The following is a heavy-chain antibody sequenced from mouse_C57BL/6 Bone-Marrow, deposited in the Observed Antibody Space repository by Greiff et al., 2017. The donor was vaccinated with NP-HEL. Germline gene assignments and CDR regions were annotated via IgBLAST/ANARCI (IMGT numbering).Heavy chain of an antibody. J-gene: IGHJ3*01. D-gene: IGHD1-1*01. CDR2: ISSGSSTI. V-gene: IGHV5-17*01. CDR3: ARRDYYGSSLFAY. CDR1: GFTFSDYG. Sequence: EVKLVESGGGLVKPGGSLKLSCAASGFTFSDYGLHWVRQAPEKGLEWVAYISSGSSTIYYADTVKGRFTISRDNAKNTLFLQMTSLRSEDTAMYYCARRDYYGSSLFAYWGQGTLVTVSA.